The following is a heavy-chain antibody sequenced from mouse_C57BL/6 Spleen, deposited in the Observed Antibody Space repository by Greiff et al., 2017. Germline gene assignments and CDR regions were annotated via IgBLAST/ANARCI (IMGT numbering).Heavy chain of an antibody. CDR1: GYTFTSYW. V-gene: IGHV1-7*01. CDR2: INPSSGYT. J-gene: IGHJ2*01. Sequence: VQLQQSGAELAKPGASVKLSCTASGYTFTSYWMHWVKQRPGQGLEWIGYINPSSGYTKYNQKVKDKATLTADKSSSTAYMQLSSLTYEDSAVYNCANSPYEYDVRGFDYWGQGTTRTVSS. D-gene: IGHD2-4*01. CDR3: ANSPYEYDVRGFDY.